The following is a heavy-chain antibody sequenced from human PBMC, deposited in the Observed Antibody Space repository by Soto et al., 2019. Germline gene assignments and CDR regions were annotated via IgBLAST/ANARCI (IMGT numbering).Heavy chain of an antibody. Sequence: EVQLVESGGGLIQPGGSLRLSCAASGFTVSSNYMSWVRQAPGKGLEWVSVIYSGGSTYSADSVKGRFTISRDNSKKTLYLQMKSLRAEDTAVYYCARDRVESGYPEYFQHWGQGTLVTVSS. J-gene: IGHJ1*01. CDR3: ARDRVESGYPEYFQH. V-gene: IGHV3-53*01. D-gene: IGHD3-22*01. CDR1: GFTVSSNY. CDR2: IYSGGST.